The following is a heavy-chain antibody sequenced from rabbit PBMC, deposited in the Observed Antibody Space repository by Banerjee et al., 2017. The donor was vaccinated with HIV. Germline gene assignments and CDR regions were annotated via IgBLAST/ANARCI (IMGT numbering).Heavy chain of an antibody. CDR1: GSDISSNA. Sequence: QEQLVESGGGLVQPEGSLTLTCKASGSDISSNAMCWVRQAPGKGLELIACIYTGDGNTHYASWAKGRFTISKTSSTVDLKMTSLTVADTATYFCARGGGGYAGYGHGDDAFDPWGPGTLVTVS. CDR3: ARGGGGYAGYGHGDDAFDP. CDR2: IYTGDGNT. J-gene: IGHJ2*01. D-gene: IGHD7-1*01. V-gene: IGHV1S47*01.